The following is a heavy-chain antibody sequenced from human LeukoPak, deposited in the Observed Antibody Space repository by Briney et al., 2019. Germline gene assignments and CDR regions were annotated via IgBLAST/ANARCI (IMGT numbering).Heavy chain of an antibody. CDR3: ARRWESMEFFDY. CDR1: GYSFTSYW. Sequence: GESLKISCKGSGYSFTSYWIGWVRQMPGKGLEWMGIIYPADSDTRYSPSFQGQVTISADKSINTAYLQWSSLKASDSAMYYCARRWESMEFFDYWGQGTLVTVSS. J-gene: IGHJ4*02. V-gene: IGHV5-51*01. CDR2: IYPADSDT. D-gene: IGHD1-26*01.